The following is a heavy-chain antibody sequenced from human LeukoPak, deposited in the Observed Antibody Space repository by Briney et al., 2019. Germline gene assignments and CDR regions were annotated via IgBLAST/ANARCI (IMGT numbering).Heavy chain of an antibody. CDR3: ARCLITGNSNFDP. Sequence: GGSLRLSCGASGFTFSDYWMSWVRHSPGKGLEWVANINPDGSRANHVASVRGRFTISRDNAKNSIYLQMNNVRAEDTAVYYCARCLITGNSNFDPWGQGTLVTVSS. D-gene: IGHD1-20*01. J-gene: IGHJ5*02. CDR1: GFTFSDYW. V-gene: IGHV3-7*01. CDR2: INPDGSRA.